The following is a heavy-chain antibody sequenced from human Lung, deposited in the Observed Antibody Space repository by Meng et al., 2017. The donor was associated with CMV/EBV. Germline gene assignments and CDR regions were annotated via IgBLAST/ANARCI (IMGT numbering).Heavy chain of an antibody. CDR1: GGSISTYY. D-gene: IGHD2-15*01. V-gene: IGHV4-59*01. CDR3: ARFDMDVEGYYGMDV. J-gene: IGHJ6*02. CDR2: ISNSGST. Sequence: SETXSLXCTVSGGSISTYYWNWLRQLPGKGLEWIGYISNSGSTDYNPSLKSRVTISVDTSKNQLSLKLTSVTAADTAVYYCARFDMDVEGYYGMDVWGQGXTVTVSS.